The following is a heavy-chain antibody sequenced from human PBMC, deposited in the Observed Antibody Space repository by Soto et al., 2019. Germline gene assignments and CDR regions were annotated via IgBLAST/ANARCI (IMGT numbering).Heavy chain of an antibody. Sequence: QVQLVQSGAEVKKPGASVKVSCKVSGYTLTEVSMHWVRQAPGKGVEWMGGFDPEDGERIYAQKCQGRVTMTEDTSTDSADMELSSLRSEDTAVYYCATARIKYSSSWYLYYYGMDVWGQGTTVTVSS. J-gene: IGHJ6*02. CDR2: FDPEDGER. D-gene: IGHD6-13*01. CDR3: ATARIKYSSSWYLYYYGMDV. CDR1: GYTLTEVS. V-gene: IGHV1-24*01.